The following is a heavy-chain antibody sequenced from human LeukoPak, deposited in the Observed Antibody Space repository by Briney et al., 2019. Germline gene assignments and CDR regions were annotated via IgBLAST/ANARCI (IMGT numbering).Heavy chain of an antibody. Sequence: SETLSLTCAVYGGSFSDYYWSWIRQPPGKGLEWIGEINHSGSTNYNPSLKSRVTISVDTSKNQFSLRLNSVTAADTAVYYCARGPYQPRHFDYWGQGTLVTGSS. CDR3: ARGPYQPRHFDY. J-gene: IGHJ4*02. CDR1: GGSFSDYY. D-gene: IGHD2-2*01. V-gene: IGHV4-34*01. CDR2: INHSGST.